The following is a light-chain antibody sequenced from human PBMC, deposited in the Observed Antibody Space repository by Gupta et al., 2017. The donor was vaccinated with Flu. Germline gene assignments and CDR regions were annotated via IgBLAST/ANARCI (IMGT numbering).Light chain of an antibody. CDR2: LNSDGSH. CDR1: SGHSSYA. V-gene: IGLV4-69*01. CDR3: QTWGTGIWV. Sequence: QLVLTQSPSASASLGASVKLTCTLSSGHSSYAIAWHQQQPEKGPRYWMKLNSDGSHSKGDGIPDRFSGSSSGAERYLTISSLQSEDEAYYYCQTWGTGIWVFGGGTKLTVL. J-gene: IGLJ3*02.